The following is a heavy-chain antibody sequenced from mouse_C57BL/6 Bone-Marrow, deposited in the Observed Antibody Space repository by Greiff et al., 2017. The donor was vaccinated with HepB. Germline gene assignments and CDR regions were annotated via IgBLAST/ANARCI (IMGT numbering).Heavy chain of an antibody. Sequence: EVKLVDSEGGLVQPGSSMKLSCTASGFTFSDYYMAWVRQVPEKGLEWVANINYDGSSTYYLDSLKSRFIISRDNAKNILYLQMSSLKSEDAATYYCAREDYGTSAWFAYWGQGTLVTVSA. D-gene: IGHD1-1*01. CDR1: GFTFSDYY. J-gene: IGHJ3*01. CDR3: AREDYGTSAWFAY. CDR2: INYDGSST. V-gene: IGHV5-16*01.